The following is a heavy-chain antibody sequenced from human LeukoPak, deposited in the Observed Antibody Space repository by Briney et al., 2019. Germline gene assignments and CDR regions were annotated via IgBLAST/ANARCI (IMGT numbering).Heavy chain of an antibody. Sequence: GASVKVSCKASGGTFSSYAISWVRQAPGQGLEWMGIINPSGGSTSYAQKFQGRVTMTRDTSTSTAYMELRSLRSDDTAVYYCAREVPYDSSRYYQPFDYWGQGTLVTVSS. CDR1: GGTFSSYA. CDR2: INPSGGST. D-gene: IGHD3-22*01. J-gene: IGHJ4*02. CDR3: AREVPYDSSRYYQPFDY. V-gene: IGHV1-46*01.